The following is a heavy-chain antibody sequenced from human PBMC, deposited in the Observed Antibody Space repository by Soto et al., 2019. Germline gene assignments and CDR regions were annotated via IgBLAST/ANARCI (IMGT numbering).Heavy chain of an antibody. J-gene: IGHJ6*02. D-gene: IGHD1-7*01. CDR1: GGSISSSSYY. CDR3: ARLNRNYAGMDV. Sequence: SETLSLTCTVSGGSISSSSYYWVLIRQPPGKGLEWIGSIYYSGSTYYNPSLKSRVTISVDTSKNQFSLKLSSVTAADTAVYYCARLNRNYAGMDVWGQGTTVTVSS. CDR2: IYYSGST. V-gene: IGHV4-39*01.